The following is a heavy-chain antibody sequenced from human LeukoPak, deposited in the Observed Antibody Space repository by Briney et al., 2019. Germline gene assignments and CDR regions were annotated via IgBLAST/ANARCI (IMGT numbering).Heavy chain of an antibody. CDR1: GFTFENYW. J-gene: IGHJ4*02. CDR2: IKQDGSVE. V-gene: IGHV3-7*01. CDR3: ARWAGVTDQ. Sequence: GGSLRLSCAASGFTFENYWMSWVRQVPRKGPEWVANIKQDGSVEHYLDSVKGRFTIPRDNAKNSLFLQMNSLIAEDTAVYYCARWAGVTDQWGQRTLVTVSS. D-gene: IGHD5-18*01.